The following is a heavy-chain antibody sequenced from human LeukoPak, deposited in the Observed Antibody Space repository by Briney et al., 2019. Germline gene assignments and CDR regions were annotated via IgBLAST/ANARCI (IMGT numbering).Heavy chain of an antibody. CDR2: IWYDGSDK. J-gene: IGHJ4*02. D-gene: IGHD4-17*01. CDR1: GFTFNSYG. CDR3: ARARTTRGFDY. Sequence: QPGGSLRLSCAASGFTFNSYGIHWVRQAPGKGLEWVAFIWYDGSDKYYADSVKGRFTISRDNFKNTLYLQMNSLRAEDTAVYYCARARTTRGFDYWGQGTLVTVSS. V-gene: IGHV3-33*01.